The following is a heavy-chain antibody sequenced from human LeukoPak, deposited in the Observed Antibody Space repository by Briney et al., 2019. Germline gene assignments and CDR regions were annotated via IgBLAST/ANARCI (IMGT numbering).Heavy chain of an antibody. J-gene: IGHJ4*02. CDR3: ARRPHNWGFDY. CDR1: GGSISTYY. Sequence: SETLSLTCTVSGGSISTYYWSWIRQPPGKGLEWIGYIYYSGSTSYSPSLKSRVTISVDTSKNQFSLTLKSVTAADTAVFYCARRPHNWGFDYWGQGILVTVSS. CDR2: IYYSGST. V-gene: IGHV4-59*08. D-gene: IGHD7-27*01.